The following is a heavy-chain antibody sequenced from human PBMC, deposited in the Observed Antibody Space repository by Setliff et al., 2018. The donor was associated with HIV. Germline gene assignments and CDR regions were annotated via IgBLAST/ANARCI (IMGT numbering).Heavy chain of an antibody. D-gene: IGHD2-2*01. CDR2: VYHNGYT. V-gene: IGHV4-59*01. J-gene: IGHJ4*02. CDR3: ARIPPYASGRGGFDS. Sequence: SETLSLTCTVSGGSIINYYWSWIRQPPGKGLEWIADVYHNGYTSYNPSLKSRVTLSVDTSKNQFSLNLGSATAADTAVYYCARIPPYASGRGGFDSWGQGTLVTV. CDR1: GGSIINYY.